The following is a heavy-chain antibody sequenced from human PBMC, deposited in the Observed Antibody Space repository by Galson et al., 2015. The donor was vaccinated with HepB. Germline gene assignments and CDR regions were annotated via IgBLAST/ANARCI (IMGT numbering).Heavy chain of an antibody. CDR1: GFTVSSNY. CDR3: ARDRGLGRNYYYGMDV. CDR2: IYSGGST. Sequence: SLRLSCAASGFTVSSNYMSWVRQAPGKGLEWVSVIYSGGSTYYADSVKGRFTISRDNSKNTLYLQMNSLRAEDTAVYYCARDRGLGRNYYYGMDVWGQGTTVTVSS. J-gene: IGHJ6*02. D-gene: IGHD7-27*01. V-gene: IGHV3-53*01.